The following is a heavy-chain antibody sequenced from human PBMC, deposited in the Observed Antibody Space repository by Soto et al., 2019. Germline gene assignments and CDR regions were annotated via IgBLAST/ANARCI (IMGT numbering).Heavy chain of an antibody. CDR1: GYTFINYC. V-gene: IGHV1-46*01. D-gene: IGHD5-18*01. CDR2: FNPTSGST. Sequence: GASVKVSCKASGYTFINYCMHWVRQAPGQGLEWMGIFNPTSGSTNYAQKFQGRVTLTMDTSTRTVYMELSSLRSEDTAVYYCARVDTAMVSDAFDIWGQGTMVTVSS. J-gene: IGHJ3*02. CDR3: ARVDTAMVSDAFDI.